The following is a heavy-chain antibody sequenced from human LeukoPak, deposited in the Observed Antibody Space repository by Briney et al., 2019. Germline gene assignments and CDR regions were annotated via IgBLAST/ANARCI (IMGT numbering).Heavy chain of an antibody. CDR2: ISAYNGNT. CDR1: GYTFTGYY. J-gene: IGHJ4*02. Sequence: VASVKVSCKASGYTFTGYYMHWVRQAPGQGLEWMGWISAYNGNTNYAQKLQGRVTMTTDTSTSTVYMELRSLRSDDTAVYYCARGNKLRIVATIKEGLDYWGQGTLVTVSS. CDR3: ARGNKLRIVATIKEGLDY. D-gene: IGHD5-12*01. V-gene: IGHV1-18*04.